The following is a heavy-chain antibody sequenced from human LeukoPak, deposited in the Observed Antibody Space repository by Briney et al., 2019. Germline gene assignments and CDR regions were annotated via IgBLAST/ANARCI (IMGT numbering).Heavy chain of an antibody. V-gene: IGHV3-21*04. Sequence: GGSLRLSCAASGFTFSSYSMNWVRQAPGKGLEWVSSISSSSSYIYYADSVKGRFTISRDNSKNTLYLQINSRRAEDTAVYYCAKLVLFSGTTGDLNYWGQGTLVTVSS. CDR3: AKLVLFSGTTGDLNY. D-gene: IGHD1-1*01. CDR1: GFTFSSYS. J-gene: IGHJ4*02. CDR2: ISSSSSYI.